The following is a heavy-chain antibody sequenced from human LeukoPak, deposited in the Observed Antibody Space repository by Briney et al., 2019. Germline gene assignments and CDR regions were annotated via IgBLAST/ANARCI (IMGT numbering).Heavy chain of an antibody. CDR1: GDTVSSNSAA. CDR2: TYYRSKWYY. J-gene: IGHJ3*01. V-gene: IGHV6-1*01. CDR3: ARGFALDF. Sequence: SQTLSLTCDISGDTVSSNSAAWNWIRQSPSRDLEWLGRTYYRSKWYYDYEVPVKSRITISPDTSKNQFSLQLNSVTADDTAVYYCARGFALDFWGQGTMVTVSS.